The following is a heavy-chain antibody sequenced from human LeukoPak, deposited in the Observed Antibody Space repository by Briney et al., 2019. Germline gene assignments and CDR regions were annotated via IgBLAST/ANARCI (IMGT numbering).Heavy chain of an antibody. D-gene: IGHD6-19*01. CDR3: AKDSRIAVGSFDY. CDR1: GFTLSSYA. V-gene: IGHV3-23*01. CDR2: ISGSGGST. Sequence: QPGGSLRLSCAASGFTLSSYAMSWVRQAPGKGLEWVSAISGSGGSTYYADSVKGRFTISRDNSKNTLYLQMNSLRAEDTAVYYCAKDSRIAVGSFDYWGQGTLVTVSS. J-gene: IGHJ4*02.